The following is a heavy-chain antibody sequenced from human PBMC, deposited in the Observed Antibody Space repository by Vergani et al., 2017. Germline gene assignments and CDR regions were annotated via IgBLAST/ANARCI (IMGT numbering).Heavy chain of an antibody. Sequence: QVQLVQSGAEVKKPGASVTVSCKASAYTFTSYDINWVRQATGQGLEWMGWMNPNSGNTGYAQKFQGRVTMTRNTSISTAYMELSSLRSEDTAVYYCARGGRDYYYYYYYMDVWGKGTTVTVSS. J-gene: IGHJ6*03. CDR3: ARGGRDYYYYYYYMDV. CDR1: AYTFTSYD. V-gene: IGHV1-8*01. CDR2: MNPNSGNT.